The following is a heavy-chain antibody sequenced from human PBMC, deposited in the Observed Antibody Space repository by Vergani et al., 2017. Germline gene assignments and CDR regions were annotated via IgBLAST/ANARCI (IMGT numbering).Heavy chain of an antibody. CDR2: IWYDGSNK. Sequence: QVQLVESGGGVVQPGRSLRLSCAASGFTFSSYGMHWVRQAPGKGLEWVAVIWYDGSNKYYADSVKGRFTISRDNAKNSLYLQMNSLRAEDTAVYYCARGILNWPDPFDYWGQGTLVTVSS. V-gene: IGHV3-33*01. CDR1: GFTFSSYG. CDR3: ARGILNWPDPFDY. D-gene: IGHD1-20*01. J-gene: IGHJ4*02.